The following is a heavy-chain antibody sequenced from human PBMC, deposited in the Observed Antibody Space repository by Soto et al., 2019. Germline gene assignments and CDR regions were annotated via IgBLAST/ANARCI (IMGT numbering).Heavy chain of an antibody. CDR2: ISYDGSNK. CDR3: ARDLGDSSGYSYYYYYGMDV. J-gene: IGHJ6*02. CDR1: GFTFSSYA. V-gene: IGHV3-30-3*01. D-gene: IGHD3-22*01. Sequence: GSLRLSCAASGFTFSSYAMHWVRQAPGKGLEWVAVISYDGSNKYYADSVKGRFTISRDNSKNTLYLQMNSLRAEDTAVYYCARDLGDSSGYSYYYYYGMDVWGQGTTVTVSS.